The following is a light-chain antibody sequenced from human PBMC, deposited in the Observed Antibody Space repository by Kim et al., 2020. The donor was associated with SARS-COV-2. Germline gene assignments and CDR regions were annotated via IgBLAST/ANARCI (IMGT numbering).Light chain of an antibody. Sequence: EIVMTQSPATLSVSPGERATLSCRASQSVSNNLAWYQQKPGQAPRLLIYDASTRATGIPARFSGSGSGTEFTLTISSLQSEDLALYYCEQYNNGPAGILGQGTKLEI. J-gene: IGKJ2*01. CDR2: DAS. V-gene: IGKV3-15*01. CDR1: QSVSNN. CDR3: EQYNNGPAGI.